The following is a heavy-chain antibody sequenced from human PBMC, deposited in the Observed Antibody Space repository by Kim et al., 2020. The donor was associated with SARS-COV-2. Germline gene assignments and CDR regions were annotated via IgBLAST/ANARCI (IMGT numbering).Heavy chain of an antibody. V-gene: IGHV3-48*02. Sequence: STIYYADSVKGRFTIPRDNAKNSLYLQMNSLRDEDTAVYYCAILDYGMDVWGQGTTVTVSS. CDR2: STI. J-gene: IGHJ6*02. CDR3: AILDYGMDV.